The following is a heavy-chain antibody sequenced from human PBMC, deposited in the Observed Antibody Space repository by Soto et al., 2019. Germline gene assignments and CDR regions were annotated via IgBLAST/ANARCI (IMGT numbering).Heavy chain of an antibody. D-gene: IGHD2-2*01. V-gene: IGHV1-18*01. CDR2: ISAYNGNT. CDR3: ARYRDIVVVPAAGNWFDP. J-gene: IGHJ5*02. CDR1: GYTFTSYG. Sequence: ASVKVSCKASGYTFTSYGISWVRQAPGQGLEWMGWISAYNGNTNYAQKLQGRVTMTTDTSTSTAYMELRSLRSDDTAVYYFARYRDIVVVPAAGNWFDPWGQGTLVTVSS.